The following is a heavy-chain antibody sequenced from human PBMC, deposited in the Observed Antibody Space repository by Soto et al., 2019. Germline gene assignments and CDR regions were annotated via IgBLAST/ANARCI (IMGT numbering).Heavy chain of an antibody. Sequence: SVKVSCKASGGTFSSYAISWVRQAPGQGLEWMGGIIPIFGTANYAQKFQGRVTITADESTSTAYMELSSLRSEDTAVYYCASPHCSGGSCYSRGMDVWGQGTTVTVS. CDR1: GGTFSSYA. V-gene: IGHV1-69*13. CDR3: ASPHCSGGSCYSRGMDV. J-gene: IGHJ6*02. D-gene: IGHD2-15*01. CDR2: IIPIFGTA.